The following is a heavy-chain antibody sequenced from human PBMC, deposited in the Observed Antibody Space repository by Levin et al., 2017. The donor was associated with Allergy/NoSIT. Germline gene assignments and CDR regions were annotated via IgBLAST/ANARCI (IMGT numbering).Heavy chain of an antibody. V-gene: IGHV3-48*02. CDR3: ARDDKYAFDI. Sequence: GESLKISCAASGFTFSAYSMNWVRQSPGKGLEWVSYISSSSDPIYYADSVKGRFTISRDNAKNSLYLQMNSLRDEDTAVYYCARDDKYAFDIWGQGTMVTVSS. CDR1: GFTFSAYS. CDR2: ISSSSDPI. J-gene: IGHJ3*02.